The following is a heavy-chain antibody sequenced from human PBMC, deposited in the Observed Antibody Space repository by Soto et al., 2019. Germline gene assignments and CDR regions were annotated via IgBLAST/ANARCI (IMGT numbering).Heavy chain of an antibody. D-gene: IGHD2-2*01. J-gene: IGHJ6*02. CDR1: GGSISSDY. CDR3: ARHAPYCSSTSHCAYGMDV. Sequence: SETLSLTCTVSGGSISSDYWSWIRQPPGKGLEWIGYIYYSGSTHYNPSLKSRVTISVDTSKNQFSLKLSSVTAADTAVYYCARHAPYCSSTSHCAYGMDVWGQGTTVTVSS. V-gene: IGHV4-59*08. CDR2: IYYSGST.